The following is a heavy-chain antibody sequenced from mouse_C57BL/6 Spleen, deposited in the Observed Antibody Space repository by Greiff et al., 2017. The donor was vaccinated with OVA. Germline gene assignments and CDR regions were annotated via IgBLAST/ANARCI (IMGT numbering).Heavy chain of an antibody. J-gene: IGHJ2*01. CDR1: GYTFTDYE. D-gene: IGHD4-1*01. CDR3: TRRSGTGFDY. V-gene: IGHV1-15*01. Sequence: QVQLKESGAELVRPGASVTLSCKASGYTFTDYEMHWVKQTPVHGLEWIGAIDPETGGTAYNQKFKGKAILTADKSSSTAYMELRSLTSEDSAVYYCTRRSGTGFDYWGQGTTLTVSS. CDR2: IDPETGGT.